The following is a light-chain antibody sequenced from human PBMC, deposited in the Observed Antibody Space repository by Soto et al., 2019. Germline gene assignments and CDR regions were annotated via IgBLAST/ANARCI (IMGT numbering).Light chain of an antibody. CDR2: AAS. CDR3: QQSYSTPIT. V-gene: IGKV1-39*01. Sequence: ITLPMSPASLSASVGGRVTVTCRASQDIRNYLAWYQQKPGKAPKLLIYAASSLQSGVPSRFSGSGSGTDFTLTISSLQPEDFATYYCQQSYSTPITVGQGTRLEIK. CDR1: QDIRNY. J-gene: IGKJ5*01.